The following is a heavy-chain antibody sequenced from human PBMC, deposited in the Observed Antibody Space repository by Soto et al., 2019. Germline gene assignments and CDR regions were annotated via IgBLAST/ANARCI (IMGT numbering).Heavy chain of an antibody. V-gene: IGHV3-23*01. Sequence: PGGSLRLSCAASGFTFSSYAMSWVRQAPGKGLERVSAISGSGGSTYYADSVKGRFTISRDNSKNTLYLQMNSLRAEDTAVYYCAKNVWGITIFGGMDVWGQGTTVTVSS. CDR2: ISGSGGST. CDR1: GFTFSSYA. J-gene: IGHJ6*02. CDR3: AKNVWGITIFGGMDV. D-gene: IGHD3-9*01.